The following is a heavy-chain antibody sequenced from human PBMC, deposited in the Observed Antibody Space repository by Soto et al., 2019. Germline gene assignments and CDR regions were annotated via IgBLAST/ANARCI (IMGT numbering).Heavy chain of an antibody. CDR2: INSDGTST. V-gene: IGHV3-74*01. Sequence: GGSLRLSCAASGFTFSAYWIHWVRQAPGKGLVWVSCINSDGTSTSYADSVKGRFTISRDNAKNTLYLQMNSLRAEDTAVYYCARGTAGIMYYGMNVPGQATTVSVSS. J-gene: IGHJ6*02. D-gene: IGHD1-26*01. CDR3: ARGTAGIMYYGMNV. CDR1: GFTFSAYW.